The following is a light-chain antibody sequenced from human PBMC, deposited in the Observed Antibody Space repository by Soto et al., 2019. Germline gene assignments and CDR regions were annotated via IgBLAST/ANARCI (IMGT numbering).Light chain of an antibody. CDR2: EVT. Sequence: QSVLTQPASVSGSHGRSVTISCTGTSSDVGGYNYVAWYQQHPGKAPKLVIYEVTKRPSGVPDRFSGSKSGNTASLTVSGLQVEDEADYYCSSYAGDNNSYVFGTGT. J-gene: IGLJ1*01. CDR1: SSDVGGYNY. CDR3: SSYAGDNNSYV. V-gene: IGLV2-8*01.